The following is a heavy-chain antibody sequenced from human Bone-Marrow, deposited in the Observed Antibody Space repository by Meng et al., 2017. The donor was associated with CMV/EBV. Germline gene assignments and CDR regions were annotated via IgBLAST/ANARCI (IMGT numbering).Heavy chain of an antibody. CDR3: AWGGRWYRFDY. Sequence: QSGSEVKKPGSAGKVSGKASGGPFSSYAISWVGQAPGQGLEWMGGIIPIFGTANYAQKFQGRVTITADESTSTAYMELSSLRSEDTAVYYCAWGGRWYRFDYWGQGTLVTVSS. V-gene: IGHV1-69*01. CDR2: IIPIFGTA. D-gene: IGHD5-24*01. J-gene: IGHJ4*02. CDR1: GGPFSSYA.